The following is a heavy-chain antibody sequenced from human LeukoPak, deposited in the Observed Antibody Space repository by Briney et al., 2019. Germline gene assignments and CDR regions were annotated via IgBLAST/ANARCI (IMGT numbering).Heavy chain of an antibody. D-gene: IGHD3-22*01. V-gene: IGHV4-59*01. Sequence: SETPSLTCTVSGGSISSYYWSWIRQPPGKGLEWIGYIYYSGSTNYNPSLKSRVTISVDTSKNQFSLKLSSVTAADTAVYYCARNRMVYYDSSGYSPYFDYWGQGTLVTVSS. J-gene: IGHJ4*02. CDR1: GGSISSYY. CDR3: ARNRMVYYDSSGYSPYFDY. CDR2: IYYSGST.